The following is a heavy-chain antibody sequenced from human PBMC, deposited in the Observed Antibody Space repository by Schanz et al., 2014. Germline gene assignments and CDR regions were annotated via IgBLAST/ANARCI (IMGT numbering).Heavy chain of an antibody. V-gene: IGHV3-11*01. D-gene: IGHD3-3*01. Sequence: QVQLVESGGGVVRPGGSLRLSCAASGFTFSDYYMSWIRQAPGKGLEWVSYISSSGSTIYYADSVKGRFTISRDNAKNSLYLQMNSLRVEDTAVYYCARQPGRITVSGVVSNWFDPWGQGTLVTVSS. J-gene: IGHJ5*02. CDR2: ISSSGSTI. CDR3: ARQPGRITVSGVVSNWFDP. CDR1: GFTFSDYY.